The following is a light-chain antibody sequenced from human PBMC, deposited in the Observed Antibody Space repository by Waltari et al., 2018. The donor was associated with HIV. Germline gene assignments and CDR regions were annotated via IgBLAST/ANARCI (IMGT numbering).Light chain of an antibody. CDR2: DVT. J-gene: IGLJ2*01. V-gene: IGLV2-11*01. CDR3: CTYAAKYVL. CDR1: GSDVGTFNF. Sequence: QSALTQPRSVSGSPGQSVTISCTSTGSDVGTFNFVSWYQHLPAKAPKLRIYDVTKRPSGVPDRFSGSKSGDTDYLTSSGLQAEDEADYYCCTYAAKYVLFGGGTNLTVL.